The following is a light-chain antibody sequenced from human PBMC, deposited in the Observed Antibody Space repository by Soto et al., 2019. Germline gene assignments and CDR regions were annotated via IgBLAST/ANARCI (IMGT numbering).Light chain of an antibody. J-gene: IGKJ5*01. CDR1: QSVKSSY. CDR3: QQYNNWPQIT. Sequence: IVLTQSPGTLSLSPVEVANLPRRSSQSVKSSYLAWYQHKPGQAPRLIIYGASTRATGIPPRFSGSGSGTEFTLTIKRLQSEDFAVYYCQQYNNWPQITGGHGTRRELK. CDR2: GAS. V-gene: IGKV3-15*01.